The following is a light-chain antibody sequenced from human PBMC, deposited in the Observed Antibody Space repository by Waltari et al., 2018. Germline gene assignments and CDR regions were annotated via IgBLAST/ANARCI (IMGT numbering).Light chain of an antibody. Sequence: QSVLTQPPSVSAAPGQKVTISCSGSSSNIGNYYVSWYHHLPGAAPKLLIYDNNKRPSGIPDRFSAAKSGTSATLDLTGLQIGDEADYYCATWDNTLRDVVFGGGTKPTVL. CDR1: SSNIGNYY. J-gene: IGLJ2*01. CDR3: ATWDNTLRDVV. V-gene: IGLV1-51*01. CDR2: DNN.